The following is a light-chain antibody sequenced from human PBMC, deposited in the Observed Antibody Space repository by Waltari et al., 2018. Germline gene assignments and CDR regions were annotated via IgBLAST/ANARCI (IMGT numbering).Light chain of an antibody. Sequence: AIQMTQSPSSLSASVGDRVTITCRASQDIGNDLGWYQQKPGKAPKVLIYAASTLQSGVPSRYSGSGSGTDFTLTISSLQPDDFATYYCLQDLTYPLTFGGGTKEEIK. CDR3: LQDLTYPLT. CDR1: QDIGND. J-gene: IGKJ4*01. V-gene: IGKV1-6*01. CDR2: AAS.